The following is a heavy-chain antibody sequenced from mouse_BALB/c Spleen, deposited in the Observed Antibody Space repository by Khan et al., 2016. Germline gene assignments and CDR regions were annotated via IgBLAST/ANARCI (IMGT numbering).Heavy chain of an antibody. CDR2: IRLKSNNYAT. V-gene: IGHV6-6*02. CDR1: GFTFSNYW. CDR3: TRDGYFDV. J-gene: IGHJ1*01. Sequence: EVKLEVSGGGLVQPGGSMKLSCVASGFTFSNYWMNWVRQSPEKGLEWVAEIRLKSNNYATHSAESVYGRFTISRDDSHSSVYLQMNNLRAEDTGIYYCTRDGYFDVWGAGTTVTVSS.